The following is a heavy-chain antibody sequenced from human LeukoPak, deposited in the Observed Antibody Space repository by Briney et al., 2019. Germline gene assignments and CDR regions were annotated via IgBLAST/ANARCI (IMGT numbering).Heavy chain of an antibody. CDR1: GGSISSGSYY. V-gene: IGHV4-61*02. D-gene: IGHD6-19*01. CDR3: ARERIAVAGKGGTYWFDP. J-gene: IGHJ5*02. Sequence: PSETLSLTCTVSGGSISSGSYYWSWIRQPAGKGLEWIGRIYTSGSTNYNPSLKSRVTIPVDTSKNQFSLKLSSVTAADTAVYYCARERIAVAGKGGTYWFDPWGQGTLVTVSS. CDR2: IYTSGST.